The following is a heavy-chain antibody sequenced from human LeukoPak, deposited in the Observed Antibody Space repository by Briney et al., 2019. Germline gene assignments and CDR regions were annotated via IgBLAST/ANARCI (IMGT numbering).Heavy chain of an antibody. CDR1: GGSISSSSYY. Sequence: SETLSLTCTVSGGSISSSSYYWGWIRQPPGKGLEWIGSIYYSGSTYYNPSLKSRVTISVDTSKNQFSLKLSSVTAADTAVYYCAKDAAGLPRYGYFVYWGQGTLVTVSS. D-gene: IGHD3-16*02. CDR3: AKDAAGLPRYGYFVY. V-gene: IGHV4-39*07. CDR2: IYYSGST. J-gene: IGHJ4*02.